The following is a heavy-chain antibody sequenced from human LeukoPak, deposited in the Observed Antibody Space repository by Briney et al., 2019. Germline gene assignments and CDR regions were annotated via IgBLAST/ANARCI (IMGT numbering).Heavy chain of an antibody. V-gene: IGHV3-7*01. J-gene: IGHJ4*02. Sequence: GGSLRLSCAASGFTFSSYWMSWVRQAPGKGLEWVANIKQDGSEKYYVDSVKGRFTISRDNSKNTLYLQMNSLRAEDTAVYYCAKLYRSGWWGFDCWGQGSLVTVSS. CDR2: IKQDGSEK. CDR1: GFTFSSYW. D-gene: IGHD6-19*01. CDR3: AKLYRSGWWGFDC.